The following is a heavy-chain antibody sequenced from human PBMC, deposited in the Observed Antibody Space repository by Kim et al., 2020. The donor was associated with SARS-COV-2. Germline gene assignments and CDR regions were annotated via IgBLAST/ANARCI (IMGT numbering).Heavy chain of an antibody. Sequence: ASVKVSCKVSGYTLTELSMHWVRQAPGKGLEWMGGFDPEDGETIYAQKFQGRVTMTEDTSTDTAYMELSSLRSEDTAVYYCATALRYCSGGSCLLGFFRFDPWGQGTLVTVSS. CDR1: GYTLTELS. V-gene: IGHV1-24*01. D-gene: IGHD2-15*01. J-gene: IGHJ5*02. CDR2: FDPEDGET. CDR3: ATALRYCSGGSCLLGFFRFDP.